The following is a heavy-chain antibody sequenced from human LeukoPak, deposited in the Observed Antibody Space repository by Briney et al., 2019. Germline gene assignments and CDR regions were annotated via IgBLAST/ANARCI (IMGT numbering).Heavy chain of an antibody. CDR3: ARETFFYDSSGYYRPSGAFDI. CDR1: GFTFSNYG. D-gene: IGHD3-22*01. V-gene: IGHV3-33*01. Sequence: PGRSLRLSCAASGFTFSNYGMHWVRQAPGKGLEWVAMIWYDGGNKFYADSVKGRFTISRDNSKSTLFLQMNSLRAEDTAVYYCARETFFYDSSGYYRPSGAFDIWGQGTMVTVSS. CDR2: IWYDGGNK. J-gene: IGHJ3*02.